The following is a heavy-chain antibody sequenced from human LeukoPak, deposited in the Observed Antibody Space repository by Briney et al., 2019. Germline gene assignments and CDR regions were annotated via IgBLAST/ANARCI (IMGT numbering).Heavy chain of an antibody. D-gene: IGHD6-6*01. CDR3: ARDWGLAARIDWFDP. V-gene: IGHV1-18*01. CDR1: GYTFTCYG. Sequence: AASVKVSCKASGYTFTCYGISWVRPAPGQGLEWMGWISAYNGNTNYAQKLQGRVTMTTDTSTSTAYMELRSLRSDDTAVYYCARDWGLAARIDWFDPWGQGTLVTVSS. J-gene: IGHJ5*02. CDR2: ISAYNGNT.